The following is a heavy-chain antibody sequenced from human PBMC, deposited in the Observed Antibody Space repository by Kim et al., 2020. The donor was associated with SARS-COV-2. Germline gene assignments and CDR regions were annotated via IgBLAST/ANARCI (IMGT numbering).Heavy chain of an antibody. J-gene: IGHJ3*01. V-gene: IGHV6-1*01. CDR3: ARQAWNAFDF. CDR2: WYI. Sequence: WYIDYAIYVRSRMTITPDTSKNQFSLQLNSVTPDDTAVYYCARQAWNAFDFWGQGTLVTVSS. D-gene: IGHD2-21*01.